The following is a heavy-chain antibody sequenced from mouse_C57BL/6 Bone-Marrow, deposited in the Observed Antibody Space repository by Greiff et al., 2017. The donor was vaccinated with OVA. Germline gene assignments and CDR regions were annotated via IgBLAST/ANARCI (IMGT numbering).Heavy chain of an antibody. CDR2: IYPRSGNT. V-gene: IGHV1-81*01. CDR3: ARRQLRLRGYYAMDY. Sequence: VQLVESGAELARPGASVKLSCKASGYTFTSYGISWVKQRTGQGLEWIGEIYPRSGNTYYNEKFKGKATLTADKSSSTAYMELRSLTSEDSAVYFCARRQLRLRGYYAMDYWGQGTSVTVSS. CDR1: GYTFTSYG. J-gene: IGHJ4*01. D-gene: IGHD3-2*02.